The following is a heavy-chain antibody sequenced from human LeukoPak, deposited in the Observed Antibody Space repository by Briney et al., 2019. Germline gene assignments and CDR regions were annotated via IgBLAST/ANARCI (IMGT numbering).Heavy chain of an antibody. Sequence: GGSLRLSCAASRFTFSTNWMGWVRQAPGKGLEWVASITPAGSEKYYANSMKGRFTISRDNSKNTLYLQMNSLRAEDTAVYYCTLTDDAFDIWGQGTMVTVSS. CDR1: RFTFSTNW. D-gene: IGHD1-14*01. V-gene: IGHV3-7*03. J-gene: IGHJ3*02. CDR2: ITPAGSEK. CDR3: TLTDDAFDI.